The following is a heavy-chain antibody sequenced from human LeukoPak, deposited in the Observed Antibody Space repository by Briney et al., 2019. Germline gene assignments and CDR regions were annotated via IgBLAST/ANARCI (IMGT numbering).Heavy chain of an antibody. J-gene: IGHJ4*02. V-gene: IGHV3-74*01. CDR1: GFTFNNYA. CDR2: INSDGSST. CDR3: ATMVRGD. D-gene: IGHD3-10*01. Sequence: PGGSLRLSCAASGFTFNNYAMNWVRQAPGKGLVWVSRINSDGSSTSYADSVKGRFTISRDNAKNTLYLQMNSLRAEDTAVYYCATMVRGDWGQGTLVTVSS.